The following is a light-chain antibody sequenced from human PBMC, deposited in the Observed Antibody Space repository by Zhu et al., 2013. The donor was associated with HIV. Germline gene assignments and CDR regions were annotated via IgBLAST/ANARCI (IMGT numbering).Light chain of an antibody. Sequence: QSVLTQPPSVSGAPGQRVTISCTGNTSNIGAGYGVHWYQQLPGTPPKLLIYGTTNRPSGVPDRFSGSRSGTSASLAISGLQAEDEADYYCSSYTSSSTRYVFGTGTKVTVL. CDR1: TSNIGAGYG. CDR3: SSYTSSSTRYV. J-gene: IGLJ1*01. CDR2: GTT. V-gene: IGLV1-40*01.